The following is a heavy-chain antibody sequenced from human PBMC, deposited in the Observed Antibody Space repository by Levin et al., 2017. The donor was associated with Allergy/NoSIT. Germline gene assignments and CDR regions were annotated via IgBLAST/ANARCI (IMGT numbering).Heavy chain of an antibody. V-gene: IGHV4-34*01. Sequence: SCAVYGGSFSGYYWSWIRQPPGKGLEWIGEINHSGSTNYNPSLKSRITISVDTSKNQFSLKLSSVTAADTAVYYCARGPISSSWYFDYWGQGTLVTVSS. D-gene: IGHD6-13*01. CDR1: GGSFSGYY. J-gene: IGHJ4*02. CDR3: ARGPISSSWYFDY. CDR2: INHSGST.